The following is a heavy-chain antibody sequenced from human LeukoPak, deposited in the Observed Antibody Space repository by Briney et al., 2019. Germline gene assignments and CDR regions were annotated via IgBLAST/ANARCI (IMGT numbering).Heavy chain of an antibody. Sequence: SETLSLTCTVSGGSISSPSYYWGWIRQPPGEGLEWIGSIYYSGSTYYNPSLKTRVTISVYTSKNQFSLKLSSVTAADTAVYYCARHEQWLGSLDPWGQGTLVTVSS. J-gene: IGHJ5*02. CDR3: ARHEQWLGSLDP. CDR2: IYYSGST. CDR1: GGSISSPSYY. D-gene: IGHD6-19*01. V-gene: IGHV4-39*01.